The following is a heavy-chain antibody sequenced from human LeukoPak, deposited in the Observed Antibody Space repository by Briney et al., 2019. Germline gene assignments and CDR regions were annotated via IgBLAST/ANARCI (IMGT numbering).Heavy chain of an antibody. Sequence: SVKVSCRASGGTFSSYAISWVRQAPGQGLEWMGRIIPILGIANYAQKFQGRVTITADKSTSTAYMELSSLRSEDTAVYYCARAPYYYGSGSYSYWGQGTLVTVSS. CDR1: GGTFSSYA. CDR2: IIPILGIA. V-gene: IGHV1-69*04. J-gene: IGHJ4*02. D-gene: IGHD3-10*01. CDR3: ARAPYYYGSGSYSY.